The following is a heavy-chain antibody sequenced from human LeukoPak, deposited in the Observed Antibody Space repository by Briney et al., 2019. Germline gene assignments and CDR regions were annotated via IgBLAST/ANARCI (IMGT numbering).Heavy chain of an antibody. CDR3: ARDRNYPTLRGAFDI. V-gene: IGHV4-31*03. Sequence: SETLSLTCTVSGGSISSGGYYWSWIRQHPGKGLEWIGYIYYSGSTYYNPSLKSRVTISVDTSKNQFSLELSSVTAADTAVYYCARDRNYPTLRGAFDIWGQGTMVTVSS. J-gene: IGHJ3*02. CDR1: GGSISSGGYY. CDR2: IYYSGST. D-gene: IGHD1-7*01.